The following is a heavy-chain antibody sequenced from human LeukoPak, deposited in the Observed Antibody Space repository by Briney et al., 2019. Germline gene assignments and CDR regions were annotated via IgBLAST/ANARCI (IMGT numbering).Heavy chain of an antibody. CDR1: GFTFSSYA. D-gene: IGHD6-13*01. V-gene: IGHV3-64D*09. CDR2: ISSNGGST. Sequence: GGSLRLSCSASGFTFSSYAMHWVRQAPGKGLEYVSAISSNGGSTYYADSVKGRFTISRDNPKNTLYLQISSLRAEDTAVYYCVAGYSSSWSYFDYWGQGTLVTVSS. CDR3: VAGYSSSWSYFDY. J-gene: IGHJ4*02.